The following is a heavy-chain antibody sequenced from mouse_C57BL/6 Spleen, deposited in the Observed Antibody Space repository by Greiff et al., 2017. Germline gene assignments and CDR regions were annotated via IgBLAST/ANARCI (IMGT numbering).Heavy chain of an antibody. CDR1: GYTFTDYE. V-gene: IGHV1-15*01. J-gene: IGHJ3*01. CDR3: TLDPPH. Sequence: QVQLKQSGAELVRPGASVTLSCKASGYTFTDYEMPWVKQTPVHGLEWIGAIDPETGGTAYNQKFKGKAILTADKSSSTAYMELRSLTSEDSAVYYGTLDPPHWGQGTLVTVSA. CDR2: IDPETGGT.